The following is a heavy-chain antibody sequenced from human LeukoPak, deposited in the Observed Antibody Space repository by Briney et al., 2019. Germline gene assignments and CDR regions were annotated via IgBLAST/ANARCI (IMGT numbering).Heavy chain of an antibody. CDR3: AKGLGSTGTTRAFDY. Sequence: GGSLRLSCAASGFTFSSFAMTWVRQAPGKGLEWVSVVSYRSGSGTFYADSVKGRFTISRDNSKNTLYLQMNGLTAEDTAVYYCAKGLGSTGTTRAFDYWGQGTLVTVSS. V-gene: IGHV3-23*05. J-gene: IGHJ4*02. CDR2: VSYRSGSGT. D-gene: IGHD1-1*01. CDR1: GFTFSSFA.